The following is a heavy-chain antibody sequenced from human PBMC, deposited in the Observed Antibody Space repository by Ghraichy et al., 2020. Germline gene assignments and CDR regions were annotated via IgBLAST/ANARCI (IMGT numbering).Heavy chain of an antibody. V-gene: IGHV3-9*01. D-gene: IGHD3-10*01. Sequence: GGSLRLSCAASGFTFDDYAMHWVRQAPGKGLEWVAGISWQSDSIGYADSVKGRFTISRDNAKNSLYLQMNSLRAEDTALYYCAKASYYGSGSYRTPCDYWGQGTLVTVSS. J-gene: IGHJ4*02. CDR2: ISWQSDSI. CDR1: GFTFDDYA. CDR3: AKASYYGSGSYRTPCDY.